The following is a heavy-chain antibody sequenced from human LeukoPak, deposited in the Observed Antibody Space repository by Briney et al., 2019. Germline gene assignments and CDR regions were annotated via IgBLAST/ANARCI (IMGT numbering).Heavy chain of an antibody. CDR3: ARGRKYCSSTSCYLGYYYYYMDV. CDR2: IRSDGSNK. CDR1: GFTFGSYG. Sequence: GGSLRLSCAASGFTFGSYGMHWVRQAPGKGLEWVTFIRSDGSNKYYADSVKGRFTISRDNSKNTLYLQMNTLIADDTAVYYCARGRKYCSSTSCYLGYYYYYMDVWGKGTTVTISS. J-gene: IGHJ6*03. D-gene: IGHD2-2*01. V-gene: IGHV3-30*02.